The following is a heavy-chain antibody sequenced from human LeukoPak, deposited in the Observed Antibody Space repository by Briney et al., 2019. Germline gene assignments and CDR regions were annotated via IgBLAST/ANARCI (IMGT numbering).Heavy chain of an antibody. CDR1: GYTFTGYY. D-gene: IGHD1-26*01. Sequence: ASVKVSCKASGYTFTGYYMHWLREAPGQGLEWMGRINPNSGGTNYAQKFQGRVTMTRDTSISTAYMELSRLRSDDTAVYYCARGSYGYSGSYYRLDYWGQGTLVTVSS. V-gene: IGHV1-2*06. CDR3: ARGSYGYSGSYYRLDY. CDR2: INPNSGGT. J-gene: IGHJ4*02.